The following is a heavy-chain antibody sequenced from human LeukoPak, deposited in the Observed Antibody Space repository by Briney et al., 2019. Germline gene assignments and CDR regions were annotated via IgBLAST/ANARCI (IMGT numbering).Heavy chain of an antibody. CDR1: GFTFSRYS. Sequence: GGSLRLSCVASGFTFSRYSMNWLRQAPWKGPEWISYVTSSSSTIYYADSVKGRSTISRDNAKNSLYLQMNSLRDEETALYYCARGTSPFDPWGWGTLVTVSS. J-gene: IGHJ5*02. V-gene: IGHV3-48*02. CDR2: VTSSSSTI. CDR3: ARGTSPFDP.